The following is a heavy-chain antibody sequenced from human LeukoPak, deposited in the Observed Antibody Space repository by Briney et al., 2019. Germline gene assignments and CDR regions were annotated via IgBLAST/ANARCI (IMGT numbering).Heavy chain of an antibody. V-gene: IGHV3-74*01. CDR3: ARTKYSNSWEHYYYGMDD. J-gene: IGHJ6*02. Sequence: GGSLRLSCAASGFTFSDYNMNWVRQAPGKGLVWVSSINSDGSTTTYADSVKGRFTISRDNSKNTLYLQMNSLRAEDTAVYYCARTKYSNSWEHYYYGMDDWGQGTTVTVS. D-gene: IGHD6-13*01. CDR1: GFTFSDYN. CDR2: INSDGSTT.